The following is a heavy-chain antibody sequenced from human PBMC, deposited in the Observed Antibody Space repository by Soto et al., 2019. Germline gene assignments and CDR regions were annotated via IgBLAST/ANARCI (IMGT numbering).Heavy chain of an antibody. CDR3: ARAVGLLWFGEPDPFYMDV. V-gene: IGHV4-59*12. CDR2: IYYSGST. CDR1: GGSISSYY. D-gene: IGHD3-10*01. Sequence: PSETLSLTCTVSGGSISSYYWSWIRQPPGKGLEWIGYIYYSGSTNYNPSLKSRVTISVDTSKNQFSLQLNSVTPADTAVYYCARAVGLLWFGEPDPFYMDVWGKGTTVTVSS. J-gene: IGHJ6*03.